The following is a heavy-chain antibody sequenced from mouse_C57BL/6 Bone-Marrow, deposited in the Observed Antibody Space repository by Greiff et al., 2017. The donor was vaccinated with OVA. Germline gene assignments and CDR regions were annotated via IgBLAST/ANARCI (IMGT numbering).Heavy chain of an antibody. CDR2: ISYDGSN. Sequence: ESGPGLVKPSQSLSLTCSVTGYSITSGYSWNWIRQFPGNKLEWMGYISYDGSNNYNPSLKNRISITRDTSKNQFFLKLNSVTTEDTATYYCARKLTNFDYWGQGTTLTVSS. V-gene: IGHV3-6*01. J-gene: IGHJ2*01. D-gene: IGHD1-1*01. CDR1: GYSITSGYS. CDR3: ARKLTNFDY.